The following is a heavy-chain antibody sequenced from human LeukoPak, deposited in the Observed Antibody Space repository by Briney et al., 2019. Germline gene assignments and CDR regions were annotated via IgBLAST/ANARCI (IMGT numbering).Heavy chain of an antibody. Sequence: GGSLRLSCAASGFTFSSYEMNWVRQAPGKGLEWVSYISSSGSTIYYADSVKGRFTISRDNAKNSLYLQMNSLKTEDTAVYYCTEVLKDMRPNLFDPWGQGTLVTVSS. V-gene: IGHV3-48*03. D-gene: IGHD2-15*01. CDR1: GFTFSSYE. CDR2: ISSSGSTI. J-gene: IGHJ5*02. CDR3: TEVLKDMRPNLFDP.